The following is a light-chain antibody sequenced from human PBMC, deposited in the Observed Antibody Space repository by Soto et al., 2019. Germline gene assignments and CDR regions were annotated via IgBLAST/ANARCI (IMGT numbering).Light chain of an antibody. CDR1: QSVTNNY. CDR2: GAS. Sequence: ETVLTQSPGTLSLSPGERATLSCRASQSVTNNYLAWYQQKPGQAPRLLIFGASIRATGIPDRFSGSGSGTDFTLNISRLEPEDFAVYYCQQCGTSPSTFGGGNKVEIK. V-gene: IGKV3-20*01. J-gene: IGKJ4*01. CDR3: QQCGTSPST.